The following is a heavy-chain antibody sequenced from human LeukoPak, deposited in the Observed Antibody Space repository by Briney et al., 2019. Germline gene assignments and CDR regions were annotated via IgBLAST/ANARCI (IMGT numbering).Heavy chain of an antibody. CDR2: ISSSGGST. Sequence: PGGSLRLSCAASGFTFSSYAMTWVRQAPGKGLEWVSSISSSGGSTYYADSVRGRFTISRDNSKNTLYLQMNSLRAEDTAVYYCARDRWLGPFDYWGQGTLVTVSS. CDR3: ARDRWLGPFDY. V-gene: IGHV3-23*01. CDR1: GFTFSSYA. D-gene: IGHD6-19*01. J-gene: IGHJ4*02.